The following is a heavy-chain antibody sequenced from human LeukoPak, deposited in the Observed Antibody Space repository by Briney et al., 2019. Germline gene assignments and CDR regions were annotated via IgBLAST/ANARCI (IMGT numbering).Heavy chain of an antibody. V-gene: IGHV3-23*01. CDR1: GFTLSSYG. J-gene: IGHJ4*02. CDR3: AKEKVYYDSSGYSAYYFDY. CDR2: ISGSGGST. D-gene: IGHD3-22*01. Sequence: GGSLRLSCAASGFTLSSYGMSWVRQAPGKGLEWVSAISGSGGSTYYADSVKGRFTISRDNSKNTLYLQMNSLRAEDTAVYYCAKEKVYYDSSGYSAYYFDYWGQGTLVTVSS.